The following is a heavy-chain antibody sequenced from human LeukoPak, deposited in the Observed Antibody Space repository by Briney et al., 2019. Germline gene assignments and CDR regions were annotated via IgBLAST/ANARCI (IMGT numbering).Heavy chain of an antibody. V-gene: IGHV3-23*01. CDR2: LSDSGGST. Sequence: GGSLRLSCAASGFTFSSYAMSWVRQAPGKGLEWVSALSDSGGSTYYADSVKGRFTISRDNSKNTLYLQMNSLRAEDTAVYYCAKDLRSWAVTTLFDYWGQGTLVTVSS. CDR3: AKDLRSWAVTTLFDY. J-gene: IGHJ4*02. CDR1: GFTFSSYA. D-gene: IGHD4-17*01.